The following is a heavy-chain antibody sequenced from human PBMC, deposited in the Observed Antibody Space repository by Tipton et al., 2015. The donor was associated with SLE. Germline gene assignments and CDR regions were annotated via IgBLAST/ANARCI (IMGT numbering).Heavy chain of an antibody. CDR2: IFYSGST. V-gene: IGHV4-39*07. J-gene: IGHJ2*01. Sequence: TLSLTCTVSGGSISNSNYWWGWVRQPPGKGLEWIGIIFYSGSTNDSPSLKSRISISVDTSKNQFSLKLNSLTAADTAIYYCARQVGLGRWYFDLWGRGALVTVSS. CDR3: ARQVGLGRWYFDL. D-gene: IGHD1-26*01. CDR1: GGSISNSNYW.